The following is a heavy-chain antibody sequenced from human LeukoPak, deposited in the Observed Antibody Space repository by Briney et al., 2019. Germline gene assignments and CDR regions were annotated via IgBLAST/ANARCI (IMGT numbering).Heavy chain of an antibody. D-gene: IGHD3-10*01. CDR3: AKSEAVLLMRYHLDS. CDR2: ISSDGSNE. Sequence: GRSLRLSCAASGFPFSSYGMHWVRQAPGKGLEWVAVISSDGSNEFYAGSVKGRFTISRDNSKNTLYLEMNSLRDEDTAVYYCAKSEAVLLMRYHLDSWGQGTLVSVSS. J-gene: IGHJ4*02. V-gene: IGHV3-30*18. CDR1: GFPFSSYG.